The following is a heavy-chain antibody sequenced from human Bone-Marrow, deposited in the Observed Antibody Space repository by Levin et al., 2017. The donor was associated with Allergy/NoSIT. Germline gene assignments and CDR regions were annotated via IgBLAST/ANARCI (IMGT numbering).Heavy chain of an antibody. V-gene: IGHV3-66*01. CDR3: AADHGSSWCLH. CDR2: IYSGGNT. Sequence: GGSLRLSCAVSPFTVNDKFMTWVRQAPGKGLEWVSGIYSGGNTNYADSVKGRFTISRDNARNTLYLQMNSLRVEDTAVYYCAADHGSSWCLHWSHGTLVTVSS. D-gene: IGHD6-13*01. CDR1: PFTVNDKF. J-gene: IGHJ4*01.